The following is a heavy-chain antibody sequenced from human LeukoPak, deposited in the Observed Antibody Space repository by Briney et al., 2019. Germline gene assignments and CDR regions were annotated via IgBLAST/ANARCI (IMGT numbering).Heavy chain of an antibody. D-gene: IGHD1-26*01. CDR3: AWVGATPGYYYYYYYMDV. CDR1: GGTFSSYA. J-gene: IGHJ6*03. CDR2: IIPIFGTA. Sequence: GASVKVSCKASGGTFSSYAISWVRQAPGQGLEWMGGIIPIFGTANYAQKFQGRVTITTDESTSTAYMELSCLRSEDTAVYYCAWVGATPGYYYYYYYMDVWGKGTTVTVSS. V-gene: IGHV1-69*05.